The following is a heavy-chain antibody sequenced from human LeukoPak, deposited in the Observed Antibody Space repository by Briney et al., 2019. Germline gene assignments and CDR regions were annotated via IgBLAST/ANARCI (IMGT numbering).Heavy chain of an antibody. D-gene: IGHD3-22*01. CDR3: ARGYDY. Sequence: SETLSLTCTVSGGSLSGSHYYWAWIRQPPGKGLEWIGMINYSGNRYYNPSLWSRVTISVDTSTNQISLTLNSVTAADTAVYYCARGYDYWGQGTLVAVSS. CDR1: GGSLSGSHYY. CDR2: INYSGNR. J-gene: IGHJ4*02. V-gene: IGHV4-39*01.